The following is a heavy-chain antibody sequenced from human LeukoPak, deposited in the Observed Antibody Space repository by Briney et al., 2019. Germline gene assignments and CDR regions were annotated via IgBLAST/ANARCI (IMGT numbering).Heavy chain of an antibody. Sequence: GESLKISCKGSGYGFSHYWIGWVRQRPGKGLEWKGIIYPGGSGASETRYSPYFEGQVTISADKSISTAYLQWSSPKASDTAMYYCARHLTYDFWSGYLAPYYMDVWGKGTTVTVSS. J-gene: IGHJ6*03. V-gene: IGHV5-51*01. CDR1: GYGFSHYW. D-gene: IGHD3-3*01. CDR3: ARHLTYDFWSGYLAPYYMDV. CDR2: IYPGGSGASET.